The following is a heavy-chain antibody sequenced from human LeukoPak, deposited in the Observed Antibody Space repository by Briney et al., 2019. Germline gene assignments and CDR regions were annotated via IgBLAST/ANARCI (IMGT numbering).Heavy chain of an antibody. Sequence: GGSLRLSCVASRFTFSDYALHWVRQAPGKGLEWVAVISYDGSNKYYTDSVKGRFTISRDNSKNTLYLQMNSLRAEDTAVYYCAELGITMIGGVWGKGTTVTISS. CDR2: ISYDGSNK. V-gene: IGHV3-30*04. CDR1: RFTFSDYA. D-gene: IGHD3-10*02. J-gene: IGHJ6*04. CDR3: AELGITMIGGV.